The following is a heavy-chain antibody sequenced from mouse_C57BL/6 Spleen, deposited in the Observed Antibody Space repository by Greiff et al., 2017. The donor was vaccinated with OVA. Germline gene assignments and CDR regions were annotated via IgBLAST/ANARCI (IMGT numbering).Heavy chain of an antibody. D-gene: IGHD1-2*01. CDR3: ARQTTADYFDC. V-gene: IGHV1-82*01. CDR2: FYPGDGDT. J-gene: IGHJ2*01. CDR1: GYAFSSSW. Sequence: QVQLQQSGPELVKPGASVTLSCKASGYAFSSSWMNWVKQRPGRGLVWIGRFYPGDGDTNYNGKFKGKATLTADKSSSTAYMQLNSLTSEDSAVYFCARQTTADYFDCWGQGTTLTVAS.